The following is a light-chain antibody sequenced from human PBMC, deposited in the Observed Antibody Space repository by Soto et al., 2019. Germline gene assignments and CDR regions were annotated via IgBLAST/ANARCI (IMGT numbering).Light chain of an antibody. CDR2: AAS. CDR3: RQSYSTPIT. J-gene: IGKJ5*01. Sequence: DIHMTQSPSSLSASVGDRVTITCRASQSISSYLNWYQQKPGKAPKLLIYAASSLQSGVPSRFSGSGSGTDFTLTISSLQPEDFATYYCRQSYSTPITFGQGTRLEIK. CDR1: QSISSY. V-gene: IGKV1-39*01.